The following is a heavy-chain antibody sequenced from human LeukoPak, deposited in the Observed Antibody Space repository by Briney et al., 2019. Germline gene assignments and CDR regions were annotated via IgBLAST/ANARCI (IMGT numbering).Heavy chain of an antibody. V-gene: IGHV1-24*01. CDR1: GYTLTDLS. J-gene: IGHJ3*02. D-gene: IGHD6-19*01. CDR2: FDPEAGET. Sequence: ASVKVSRKVSGYTLTDLSMHWVRQTPGSGPEWMGGFDPEAGETVYAQKFQGRVTMTDDTSTDTAYMELSSLRSEDTAVYYCAADSRRSSGWFLPDRFDIWGQGTKVTVSS. CDR3: AADSRRSSGWFLPDRFDI.